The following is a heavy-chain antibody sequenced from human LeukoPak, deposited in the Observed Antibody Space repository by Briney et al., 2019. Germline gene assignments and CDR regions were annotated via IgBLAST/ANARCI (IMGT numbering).Heavy chain of an antibody. CDR2: IREDGSNR. J-gene: IGHJ3*02. CDR3: AREARGTRAAFDI. CDR1: GFTLSYYW. V-gene: IGHV3-7*01. D-gene: IGHD1-1*01. Sequence: GGSLRLSCAASGFTLSYYWMSWVRQARGRGLEGVDNIREDGSNRYYVGSVKGRFTISRDNAKNSVYLQMNSLRAEDTAVYYCAREARGTRAAFDIWGQGTMVTVS.